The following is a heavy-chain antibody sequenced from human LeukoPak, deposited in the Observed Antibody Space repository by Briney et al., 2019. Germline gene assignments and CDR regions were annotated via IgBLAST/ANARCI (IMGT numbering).Heavy chain of an antibody. Sequence: GGSLRLSCAASGFTFSSYWMSWVRQAPGKGLEWVAVISYDGSNKYYADSVKGRFTISRDNSKNTLYLQMNSLRAEDTAVYYCAKDLVPEAPYFDYWGQGTLVTVSS. V-gene: IGHV3-30*18. CDR2: ISYDGSNK. J-gene: IGHJ4*02. CDR1: GFTFSSYW. CDR3: AKDLVPEAPYFDY. D-gene: IGHD2-2*01.